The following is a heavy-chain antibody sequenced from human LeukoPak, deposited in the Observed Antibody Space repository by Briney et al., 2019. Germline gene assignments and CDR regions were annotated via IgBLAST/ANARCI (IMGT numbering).Heavy chain of an antibody. CDR2: ITPSDGST. CDR3: ARVGGWYRYFFDY. V-gene: IGHV1-46*01. D-gene: IGHD6-19*01. CDR1: GYTFTSYG. Sequence: ASVKVSCKASGYTFTSYGISWVRQAPGQGLEWMGMITPSDGSTNYAQKFQGRVTMTRDMSTSTVYMELSSLISEDTAVYYCARVGGWYRYFFDYWGQGTLLTVSS. J-gene: IGHJ4*02.